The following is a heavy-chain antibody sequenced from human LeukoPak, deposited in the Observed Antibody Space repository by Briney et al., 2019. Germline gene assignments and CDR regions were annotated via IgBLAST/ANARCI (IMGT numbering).Heavy chain of an antibody. CDR2: VYSSGST. D-gene: IGHD6-13*01. CDR3: ARGGSGSTWPTFDY. V-gene: IGHV4-61*02. J-gene: IGHJ4*02. CDR1: GGSISSSSYY. Sequence: SETLSLTCTVSGGSISSSSYYWSWIRQPAGKGLEWIGRVYSSGSTNYSPSLKSRVTMSVDTSNNQFSLKLISVTAADTAVYYCARGGSGSTWPTFDYWGQGTLVTVSS.